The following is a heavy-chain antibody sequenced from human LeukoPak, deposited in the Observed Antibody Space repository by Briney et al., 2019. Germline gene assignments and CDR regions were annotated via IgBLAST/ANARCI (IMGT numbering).Heavy chain of an antibody. V-gene: IGHV3-21*01. CDR2: ITSSSSYI. Sequence: GGSLRLSCAASGFTFSSYSMNWVRQAPGKGLEWVSSITSSSSYIYYADSVKGRFTISRDNAKNSLCLQMNSLRAEDTAVYYCATTWRSGYRIDYWGQGTLVTVSS. CDR3: ATTWRSGYRIDY. D-gene: IGHD5-12*01. J-gene: IGHJ4*02. CDR1: GFTFSSYS.